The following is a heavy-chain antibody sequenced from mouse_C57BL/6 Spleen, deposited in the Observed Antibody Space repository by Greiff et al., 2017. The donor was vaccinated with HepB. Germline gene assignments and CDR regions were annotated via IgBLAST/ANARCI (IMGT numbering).Heavy chain of an antibody. CDR3: TTRYDYDSAY. Sequence: VQLQQSGAELVRPGASVKLSCTASGFNIKDDYMHWVKQRPEQGLEWIGWIYPENGDTEYASKFQGKATITADTSSNTAYLQLSSLTSEDTAVYYCTTRYDYDSAYWGQGTLVTVSA. V-gene: IGHV14-4*01. CDR2: IYPENGDT. CDR1: GFNIKDDY. J-gene: IGHJ3*01. D-gene: IGHD2-4*01.